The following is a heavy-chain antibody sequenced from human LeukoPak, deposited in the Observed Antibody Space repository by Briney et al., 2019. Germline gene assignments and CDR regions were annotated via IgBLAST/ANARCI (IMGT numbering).Heavy chain of an antibody. J-gene: IGHJ4*02. CDR3: AKDGGLWVSAHWGDS. V-gene: IGHV3-23*01. Sequence: GGSLRPSCAASGFTFSSYTMSWVRQAPGKGLEWVSTITTSDGNTYYADSVKGRFTVSRDNSKNTLFLQMNSLRAEDTAVYYCAKDGGLWVSAHWGDSWGRGTLVTVSS. D-gene: IGHD7-27*01. CDR2: ITTSDGNT. CDR1: GFTFSSYT.